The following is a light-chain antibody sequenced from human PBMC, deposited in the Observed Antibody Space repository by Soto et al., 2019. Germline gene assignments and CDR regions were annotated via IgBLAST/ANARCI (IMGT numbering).Light chain of an antibody. J-gene: IGLJ2*01. V-gene: IGLV2-14*01. CDR2: EVS. CDR1: SSDVGGYAY. CDR3: SSYTSRSTPV. Sequence: QSALTQPASVSGSPGQTITISCTGTSSDVGGYAYVSWYQQYPGKVPKLVISEVSNRPSGVSHRCSGSRSGNTASLTISGLQAEDEADYHCSSYTSRSTPVFGGGTKLTVL.